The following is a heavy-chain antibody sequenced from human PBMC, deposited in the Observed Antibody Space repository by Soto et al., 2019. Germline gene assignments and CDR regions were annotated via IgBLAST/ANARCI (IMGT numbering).Heavy chain of an antibody. CDR1: GSSFSDYW. D-gene: IGHD2-15*01. Sequence: EVQLVGSGGGLVAPGGSLRVSCETSGSSFSDYWMSWVRQCPGKGMELVANVKQDGSEKNYVDSVKGRFSISRDNARKSGSLQMNSLRGEDAAVYHCAAGRSMVRYWAQGTMVTFSS. J-gene: IGHJ4*02. CDR2: VKQDGSEK. CDR3: AAGRSMVRY. V-gene: IGHV3-7*05.